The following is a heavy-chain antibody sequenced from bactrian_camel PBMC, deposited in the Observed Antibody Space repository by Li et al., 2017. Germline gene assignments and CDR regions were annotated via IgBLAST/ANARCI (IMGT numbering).Heavy chain of an antibody. J-gene: IGHJ4*01. V-gene: IGHV3S6*01. CDR2: TYSTQRQIFYS. D-gene: IGHD2*01. Sequence: QVQLVESGGGSVQAGGSLRLSCVASGLTYRSACMGWFRQAPGKEREGVAATYSTQRQIFYSYYADSVKGRFTISKDSANNTLWLQMDSLKPEDTAMYYCTAELAPCRHISGGASAFYWG. CDR1: GLTYRSAC. CDR3: TAELAPCRHISGGASAFY.